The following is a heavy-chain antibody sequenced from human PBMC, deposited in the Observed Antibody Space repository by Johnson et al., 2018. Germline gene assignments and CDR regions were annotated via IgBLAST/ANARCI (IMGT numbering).Heavy chain of an antibody. CDR1: GFTFSSYG. Sequence: QVQLVESGGGVVQPGRSLRLSCAASGFTFSSYGMHWVRQAPGKGLAWVAVISYDGSNKYYADSVKGRFTISRDNSKNTLYLQMNSLGAEDTAVYYWAKGDCSGGSCDAAYDYYYYKGVWGKGTTVTVSS. CDR3: AKGDCSGGSCDAAYDYYYYKGV. CDR2: ISYDGSNK. J-gene: IGHJ6*03. D-gene: IGHD2-15*01. V-gene: IGHV3-30*18.